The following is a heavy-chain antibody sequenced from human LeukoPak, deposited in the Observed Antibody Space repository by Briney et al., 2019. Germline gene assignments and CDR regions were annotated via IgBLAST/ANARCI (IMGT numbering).Heavy chain of an antibody. CDR1: GYTLTELS. CDR2: FDPEDGET. V-gene: IGHV1-24*01. J-gene: IGHJ6*04. Sequence: ASAKVSCKVSGYTLTELSMHWVRQAPGKGLEWMGGFDPEDGETIYAQKFQGRVTMTEDTSTDTAYMELSSLRSEDTAVYYCAGGGCSSTSCYTGMDVWGKGTTVTVSS. CDR3: AGGGCSSTSCYTGMDV. D-gene: IGHD2-2*02.